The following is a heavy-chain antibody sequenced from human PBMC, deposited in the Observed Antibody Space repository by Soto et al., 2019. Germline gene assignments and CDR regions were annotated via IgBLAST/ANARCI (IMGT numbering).Heavy chain of an antibody. V-gene: IGHV1-2*02. J-gene: IGHJ6*01. D-gene: IGHD3-10*02. CDR1: GYTFTAYH. CDR2: INPKFGDT. Sequence: QVRLVQSGAEVKEPGDSVRVSCEASGYTFTAYHIHWVRQAPGQGLEWMGWINPKFGDTGYAQDFQGRVSMTSDMSISTVYMECSRLTSADTAIYYCARNMDYYYGRGSGNGHGVWGQGTTVTVFS. CDR3: ARNMDYYYGRGSGNGHGV.